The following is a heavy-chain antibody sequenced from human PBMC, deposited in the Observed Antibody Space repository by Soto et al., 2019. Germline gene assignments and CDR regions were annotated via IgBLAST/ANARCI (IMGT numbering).Heavy chain of an antibody. CDR3: ARAPVGRLGGVDY. D-gene: IGHD3-16*01. J-gene: IGHJ4*02. CDR2: ISYDGSTQ. Sequence: QVQMVESGGGVVQPGRSLRLSCAASGSSLSTYAVHWVRQAPGKGLEWISVISYDGSTQYYADSVKGRCTLSRDNSKNPLYLQMNSLRTVDTAVYYCARAPVGRLGGVDYWGQGTLVTVSS. V-gene: IGHV3-30*04. CDR1: GSSLSTYA.